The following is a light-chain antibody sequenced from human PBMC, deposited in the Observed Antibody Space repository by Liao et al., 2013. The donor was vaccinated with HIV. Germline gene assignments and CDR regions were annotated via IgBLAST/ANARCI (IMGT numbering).Light chain of an antibody. Sequence: SYELTQPPSVSVAPGKTASITCGGNNIGSKSVHWYQQKPGQAPVLVIYYDSDRPSGIPERFSGSNSGNTATLTISRVEAGDEADYYCQVWDSSSDHLWVFGGGTKLTVL. V-gene: IGLV3-21*04. J-gene: IGLJ3*02. CDR2: YDS. CDR1: NIGSKS. CDR3: QVWDSSSDHLWV.